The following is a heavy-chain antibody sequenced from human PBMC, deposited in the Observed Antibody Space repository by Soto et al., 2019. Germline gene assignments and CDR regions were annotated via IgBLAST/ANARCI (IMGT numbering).Heavy chain of an antibody. CDR1: GFTFSSYA. Sequence: EVQLLESGGGLVQPGGSLRLSCAASGFTFSSYAMSWVRQAPGKGLEWVSAISGSGGSTYYADSVKGRFTLSRDNSKNTLYLQMNTLRAEDTAIYYCAKCVAPKAVNMDVWGKGTTVTVSS. CDR2: ISGSGGST. J-gene: IGHJ6*03. V-gene: IGHV3-23*01. CDR3: AKCVAPKAVNMDV. D-gene: IGHD2-15*01.